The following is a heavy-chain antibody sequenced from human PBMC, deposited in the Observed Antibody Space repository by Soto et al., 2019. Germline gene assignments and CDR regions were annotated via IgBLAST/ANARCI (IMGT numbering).Heavy chain of an antibody. CDR2: IWYDGSNK. Sequence: QVQLVESGGGVVQPGRSLRLSCAASGFTFSSYGMHWVRQAPGKGLEWVAVIWYDGSNKYYADSVKGRFPISRDNSKNTLYLQMNSLRAEDTAVYYCASLARLDAFDIWGQGTMVTVSS. CDR3: ASLARLDAFDI. CDR1: GFTFSSYG. J-gene: IGHJ3*02. V-gene: IGHV3-33*01. D-gene: IGHD6-6*01.